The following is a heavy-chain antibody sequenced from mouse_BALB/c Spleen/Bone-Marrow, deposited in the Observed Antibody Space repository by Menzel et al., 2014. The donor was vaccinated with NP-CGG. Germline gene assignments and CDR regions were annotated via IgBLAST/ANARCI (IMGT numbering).Heavy chain of an antibody. CDR1: GYTFTSYW. Sequence: QVHVKQSGAELAKPGASVKMSCKASGYTFTSYWMHWVKQRPGQGLEWIGYINPSTGYTEYNQKFKDKATLTADKSSSTAYMQLSSLTSEDSAVYYCARSWGGYDGFAYWGQGTLVTVSA. CDR3: ARSWGGYDGFAY. D-gene: IGHD2-2*01. V-gene: IGHV1-7*01. J-gene: IGHJ3*01. CDR2: INPSTGYT.